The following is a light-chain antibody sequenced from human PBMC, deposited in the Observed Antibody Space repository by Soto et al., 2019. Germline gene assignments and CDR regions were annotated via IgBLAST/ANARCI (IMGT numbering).Light chain of an antibody. Sequence: EVVLTQSPATLSLSPGESATLSCRASQSVSSYLSLYQQKPGRDPRLLIYGASNRATGIPAGFIGSGSGTDFILTISSLEPEDFAVYYCQQRSNWPPSITFGQGTRLEIK. CDR2: GAS. CDR1: QSVSSY. CDR3: QQRSNWPPSIT. V-gene: IGKV3-11*01. J-gene: IGKJ5*01.